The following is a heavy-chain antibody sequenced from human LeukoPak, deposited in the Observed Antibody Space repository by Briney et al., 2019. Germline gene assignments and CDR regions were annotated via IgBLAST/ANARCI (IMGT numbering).Heavy chain of an antibody. CDR1: GFTFSSHG. CDR3: AKEYTGTFSPFPSYFDN. V-gene: IGHV3-23*01. Sequence: GGSLRLSCVASGFTFSSHGMNWVRQAPGKGLEWVSGIIPSGHTTYYADSVRGRFTISRDNSRNTLYLQMNSLRAEDTAIYYCAKEYTGTFSPFPSYFDNWGQGTLVTVSS. CDR2: IIPSGHTT. D-gene: IGHD1-26*01. J-gene: IGHJ4*02.